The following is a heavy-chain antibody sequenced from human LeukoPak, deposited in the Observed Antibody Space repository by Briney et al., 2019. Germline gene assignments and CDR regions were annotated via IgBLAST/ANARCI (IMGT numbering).Heavy chain of an antibody. V-gene: IGHV1-69*02. Sequence: SVKVSCKASGGTFSSYTISWVRQAPGQGLGWMGRIIPILGIANYAQKSQGRVTITADKSTSTAYMELSSLRSEDTAVYYCARVGCSGGSCYHDYWGQGTLVTVSS. J-gene: IGHJ4*02. CDR1: GGTFSSYT. D-gene: IGHD2-15*01. CDR3: ARVGCSGGSCYHDY. CDR2: IIPILGIA.